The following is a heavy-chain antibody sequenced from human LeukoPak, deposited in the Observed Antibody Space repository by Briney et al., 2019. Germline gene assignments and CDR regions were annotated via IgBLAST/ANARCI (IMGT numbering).Heavy chain of an antibody. Sequence: SETLSLTCTVSGGSISSHYWSWIRQPPGKGLEGIGYIYYSGSTNYNPSLKSRVTTSVDTSKNQFSLKLRSVTAADTAVFYCARGRDWFDTWGQGTLVTVSS. J-gene: IGHJ5*02. CDR1: GGSISSHY. CDR2: IYYSGST. CDR3: ARGRDWFDT. V-gene: IGHV4-59*11.